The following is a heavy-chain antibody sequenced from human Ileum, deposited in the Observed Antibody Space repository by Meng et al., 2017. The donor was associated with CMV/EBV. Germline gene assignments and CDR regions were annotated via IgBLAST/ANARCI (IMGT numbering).Heavy chain of an antibody. Sequence: GESLKISCAASGFSFASYGLHWVRQAPGKGLEWVAFIRYSGNDEDYSDSVKGRFTVSRDNSENTSYLQMNSPRPEDTAVYYCAKGVRMVRGVIIDYFDYWGQGTLVTVSS. D-gene: IGHD3-10*01. CDR2: IRYSGNDE. CDR1: GFSFASYG. CDR3: AKGVRMVRGVIIDYFDY. V-gene: IGHV3-30*02. J-gene: IGHJ4*02.